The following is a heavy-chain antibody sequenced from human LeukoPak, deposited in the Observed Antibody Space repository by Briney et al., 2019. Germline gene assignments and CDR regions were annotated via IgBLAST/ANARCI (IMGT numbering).Heavy chain of an antibody. CDR2: IYTSGYT. J-gene: IGHJ4*02. D-gene: IGHD3-10*01. CDR3: ARGYYYGSGSPQFDY. Sequence: SETLSLTCSVSGGFISDYYWYWIRQPAGKGLEWIGRIYTSGYTNYNPSLKSRVAMSLDTSKNQFSLKLSSVTAADTAVYYCARGYYYGSGSPQFDYWGQGTLVTVSS. V-gene: IGHV4-4*07. CDR1: GGFISDYY.